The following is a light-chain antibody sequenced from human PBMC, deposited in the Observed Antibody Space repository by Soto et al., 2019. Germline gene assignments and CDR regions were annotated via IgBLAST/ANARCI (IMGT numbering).Light chain of an antibody. J-gene: IGLJ2*01. V-gene: IGLV2-14*01. CDR1: SSDVGGYNY. CDR3: SSYTSSSTLLV. Sequence: QSALTQPASVSGSPGQSITISCTGTSSDVGGYNYVSWYQQHPGKAPKLMIYDVSNRPSGVSNRFSGSKFGNTASLTISGLQAEDEADYYCSSYTSSSTLLVFVGGTKLTVL. CDR2: DVS.